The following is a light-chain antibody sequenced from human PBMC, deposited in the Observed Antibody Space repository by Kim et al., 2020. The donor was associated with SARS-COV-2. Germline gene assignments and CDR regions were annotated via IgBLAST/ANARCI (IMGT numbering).Light chain of an antibody. CDR2: AAS. J-gene: IGKJ2*01. CDR1: QGIRND. V-gene: IGKV1-6*01. Sequence: SESVGDRVTITCRASQGIRNDLGWYQQKPGKAPKLLIYAASSLQSGVPSMFSGSGSGTDFTLTISSLQPEDFATYYCLQDYNYPDTFGQGTKLEI. CDR3: LQDYNYPDT.